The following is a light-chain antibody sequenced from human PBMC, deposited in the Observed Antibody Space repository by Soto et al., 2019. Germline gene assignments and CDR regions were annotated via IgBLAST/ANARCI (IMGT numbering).Light chain of an antibody. Sequence: VVTQEPSFSVSPGGTVTLTCGLSSGSVSTGHFPSWYQQTPGQAPRTLIYGTNSRSSGVPDRFSGSILGTKAALTITGAQADDESDYYCVLYMGGGTYVFGAGTKVTVL. CDR1: SGSVSTGHF. J-gene: IGLJ1*01. CDR2: GTN. V-gene: IGLV8-61*01. CDR3: VLYMGGGTYV.